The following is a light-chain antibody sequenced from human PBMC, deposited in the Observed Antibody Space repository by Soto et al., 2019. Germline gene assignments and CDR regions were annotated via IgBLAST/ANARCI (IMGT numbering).Light chain of an antibody. J-gene: IGKJ1*01. CDR1: QSVSSN. V-gene: IGKV3-15*01. Sequence: EIVMTQSPATLSVSPGERATLSCRASQSVSSNLAWYQQKPGQAPRLLIYDASSRATGIPGRFSGSGSGTEFTLTSSRLQAEDFAVYYCQQYNDWPAGTFGQGTTLEVK. CDR3: QQYNDWPAGT. CDR2: DAS.